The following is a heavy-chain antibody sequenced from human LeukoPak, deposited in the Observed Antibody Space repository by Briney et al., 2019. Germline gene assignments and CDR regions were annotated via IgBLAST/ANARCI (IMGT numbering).Heavy chain of an antibody. Sequence: PSETLSLTCTVSGGSISSYYWSWIRQPPGKGLEWIGYIYYSGSTNYNPSLKSRVTISVDTSKNQFSLKLSSVAAADTAVYYCARGRLRYFDWLLSGFDYWGQGTLVTVSS. CDR2: IYYSGST. V-gene: IGHV4-59*08. D-gene: IGHD3-9*01. CDR3: ARGRLRYFDWLLSGFDY. CDR1: GGSISSYY. J-gene: IGHJ4*02.